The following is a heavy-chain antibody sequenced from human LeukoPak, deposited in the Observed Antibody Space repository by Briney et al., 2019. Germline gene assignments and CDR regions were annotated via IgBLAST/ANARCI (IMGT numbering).Heavy chain of an antibody. V-gene: IGHV3-30-3*01. CDR3: ARARENYYGSGSYYNPRGFDY. CDR1: GFTFSSYA. CDR2: ISYDGSNK. D-gene: IGHD3-10*01. Sequence: GGSLRLSCAASGFTFSSYAMHWVRQAPGKGLEWVAVISYDGSNKYYADSVKGRFTISRDNSKNTLYLQMNSLRAEDTAVYYCARARENYYGSGSYYNPRGFDYWGQGTLVTVSS. J-gene: IGHJ4*02.